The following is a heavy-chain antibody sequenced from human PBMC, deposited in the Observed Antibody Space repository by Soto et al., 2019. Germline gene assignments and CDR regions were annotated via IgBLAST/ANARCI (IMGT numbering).Heavy chain of an antibody. D-gene: IGHD3-22*01. CDR1: GYAFTSNA. CDR2: INVGNGYT. CDR3: ARELWSASYDDSSGLDAFDI. J-gene: IGHJ3*02. V-gene: IGHV1-3*01. Sequence: GASVKVSCKASGYAFTSNALHWVRQAPGQRLEWMGWINVGNGYTKHSQKFQGRVTITRDTSASTAYMELSSLRCEDTAVYYCARELWSASYDDSSGLDAFDIWGQGTMVTVSS.